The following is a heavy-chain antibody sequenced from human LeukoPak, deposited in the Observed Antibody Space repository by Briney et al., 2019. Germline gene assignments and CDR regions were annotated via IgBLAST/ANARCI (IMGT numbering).Heavy chain of an antibody. J-gene: IGHJ6*03. V-gene: IGHV1-2*02. CDR2: INPNSGGT. D-gene: IGHD1-1*01. CDR1: GYTFTGYY. CDR3: ARDRVQLERHDYYYYMDV. Sequence: ASVKVSCKASGYTFTGYYMHWVRQAPGQGLEWMGWINPNSGGTNYAQKLQGRVTMTRDTSISTAYMELSRLRSDDTAVYYCARDRVQLERHDYYYYMDVWGKGTTVTVSS.